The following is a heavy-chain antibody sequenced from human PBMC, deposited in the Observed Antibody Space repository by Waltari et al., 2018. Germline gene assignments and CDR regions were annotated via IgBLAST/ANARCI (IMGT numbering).Heavy chain of an antibody. V-gene: IGHV4-34*01. CDR3: ARGTGWYFDL. CDR2: INHSGST. J-gene: IGHJ2*01. Sequence: QVQLQQWGAGLLKPSETLSLTCAVYGGSFSGYYWSWIRQPPGKGLAWIGEINHSGSTNYNPSLKSRVTISVDTSKNQFSLKLSSVTAADTAVYYCARGTGWYFDLWGRGTLVTVSS. D-gene: IGHD3-10*01. CDR1: GGSFSGYY.